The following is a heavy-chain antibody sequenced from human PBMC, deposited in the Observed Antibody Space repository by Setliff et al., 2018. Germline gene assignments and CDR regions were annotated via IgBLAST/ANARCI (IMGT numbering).Heavy chain of an antibody. J-gene: IGHJ5*02. Sequence: KPGGSLRLSCAASGFTFSDYSMNWVRQAPGKGLEWVSTISSSNKYIYYAGSVKGRFIISRDNAKNSLHLQMDSLRAEDAAVYYCAKRGSNGCLEGSWGQGTLVTVSS. CDR3: AKRGSNGCLEGS. CDR1: GFTFSDYS. CDR2: ISSSNKYI. V-gene: IGHV3-21*01. D-gene: IGHD6-19*01.